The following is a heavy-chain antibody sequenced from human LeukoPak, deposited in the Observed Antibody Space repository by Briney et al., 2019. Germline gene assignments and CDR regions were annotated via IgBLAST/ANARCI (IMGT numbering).Heavy chain of an antibody. CDR3: AAPTYYDFWSXXXPIDY. CDR1: GGSTSSSSYY. J-gene: IGHJ4*02. CDR2: IYYSGST. V-gene: IGHV4-39*01. Sequence: SETLSLTCTVSGGSTSSSSYYWGWIRQPPGKGLEWIGSIYYSGSTYYNPSLKSRVTISVDTSKNQFSLKLSSVTAADTAVYYCAAPTYYDFWSXXXPIDYWGQGTLVTVSS. D-gene: IGHD3-3*01.